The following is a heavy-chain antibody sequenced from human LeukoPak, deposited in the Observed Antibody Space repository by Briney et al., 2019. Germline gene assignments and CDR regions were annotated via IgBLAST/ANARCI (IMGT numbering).Heavy chain of an antibody. Sequence: SETLSLTCTVSGGSISSYYWSWIRQPAGKGLERIGRIYTSGSTNYNPSLKSRVTMSVDTSKNQFSLKLSSVTAADTAVYYCARDLFPYGSGTYIPWGQGTLVTVSS. CDR2: IYTSGST. CDR3: ARDLFPYGSGTYIP. V-gene: IGHV4-4*07. J-gene: IGHJ5*02. D-gene: IGHD3-10*01. CDR1: GGSISSYY.